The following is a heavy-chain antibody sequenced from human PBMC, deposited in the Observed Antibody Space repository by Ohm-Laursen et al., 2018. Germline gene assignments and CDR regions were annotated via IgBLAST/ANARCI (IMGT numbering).Heavy chain of an antibody. Sequence: SVKVSCKASGGTFSSYAISWVRQAPGQGLEWMGRIIPILGIANYAQKFQGRVTITADKSTSTAYMELSSLRSEDTAVYYCARALRLGDFDYWGQGTLVTVSS. D-gene: IGHD3-16*01. J-gene: IGHJ4*02. CDR1: GGTFSSYA. CDR2: IIPILGIA. V-gene: IGHV1-69*04. CDR3: ARALRLGDFDY.